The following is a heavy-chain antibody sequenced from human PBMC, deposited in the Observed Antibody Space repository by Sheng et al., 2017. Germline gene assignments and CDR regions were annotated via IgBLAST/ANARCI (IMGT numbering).Heavy chain of an antibody. Sequence: QLQLQESGPGLVKSSETLSLTCSVSGASVNSRNHYWAWVRQPPGKELVWIGTVFYTGSANYRSVPPERVTMXIDASKNQFSLRLSSVTAADTAVYYCARDGGVLRYFDWGNNWFDPGAREPWPPSPQ. CDR3: ARDGGVLRYFDWGNNWFDP. J-gene: IGHJ5*02. CDR2: VFYTGSA. D-gene: IGHD3-9*01. V-gene: IGHV4-39*07. CDR1: GASVNSRNHY.